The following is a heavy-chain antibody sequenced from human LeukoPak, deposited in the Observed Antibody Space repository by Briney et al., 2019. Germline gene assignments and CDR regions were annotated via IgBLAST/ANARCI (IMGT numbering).Heavy chain of an antibody. J-gene: IGHJ4*02. D-gene: IGHD3-10*01. Sequence: PWASVTVSCKASGYTFTGYYMHWVRQAPGQGLEWMGWINPNSGGTNYAQKFQGRVTMTRDTSISTAYMELSRLRSDDTAVYYCASTMVRGKYYFDYWGQGTLVTVSS. V-gene: IGHV1-2*02. CDR3: ASTMVRGKYYFDY. CDR2: INPNSGGT. CDR1: GYTFTGYY.